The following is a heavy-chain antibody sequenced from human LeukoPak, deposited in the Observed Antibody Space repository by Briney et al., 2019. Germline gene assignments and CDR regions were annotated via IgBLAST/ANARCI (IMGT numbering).Heavy chain of an antibody. CDR3: ARGGFTIFGVVIKAFDI. CDR1: GGSISSSNW. J-gene: IGHJ3*02. Sequence: PSETLSLTCAVSGGSISSSNWWSWVRQPPGKGLEWIGEIYHSGSTNYNPSLKSRVTISADKSKNQFSLKLSSVTAADTAVYYCARGGFTIFGVVIKAFDIWGQGTMVTVSS. CDR2: IYHSGST. D-gene: IGHD3-3*01. V-gene: IGHV4-4*02.